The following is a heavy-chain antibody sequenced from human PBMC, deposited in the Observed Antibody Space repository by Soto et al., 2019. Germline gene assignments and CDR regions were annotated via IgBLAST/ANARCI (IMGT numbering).Heavy chain of an antibody. CDR1: GGSISIGGYY. Sequence: SETLSLTCTVSGGSISIGGYYWRWIGQHPGKGLEWIGYIYYSGRTYYNPSLKSRVTISVDTSKNQFSLKLSSVTAADKAVYYCARQKPGYSSSWYSRNNNCSDPWCQGTRATV. CDR2: IYYSGRT. CDR3: ARQKPGYSSSWYSRNNNCSDP. J-gene: IGHJ5*02. V-gene: IGHV4-31*03. D-gene: IGHD6-13*01.